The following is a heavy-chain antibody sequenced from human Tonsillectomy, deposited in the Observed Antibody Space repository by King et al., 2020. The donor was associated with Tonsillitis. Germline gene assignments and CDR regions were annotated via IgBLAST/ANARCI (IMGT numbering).Heavy chain of an antibody. Sequence: VQLVESGGGVVPPGRSLRLSCAASGFTFSDYTMHWVRQAPGKGLEWLALISDDGADDSYGDSVKGRSTISRDNSKNTLFLQMHSLRVDDTAVYYCARDEDVAVAGTAAYWGQGTLVTVSS. CDR3: ARDEDVAVAGTAAY. D-gene: IGHD6-19*01. J-gene: IGHJ4*02. CDR1: GFTFSDYT. V-gene: IGHV3-30*04. CDR2: ISDDGADD.